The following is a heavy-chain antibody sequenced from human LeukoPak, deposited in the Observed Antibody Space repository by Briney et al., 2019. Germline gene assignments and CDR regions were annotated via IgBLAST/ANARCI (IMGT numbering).Heavy chain of an antibody. CDR1: GFTFSTYW. V-gene: IGHV3-7*01. CDR3: ARYTEYYFDY. J-gene: IGHJ4*02. CDR2: MKRDGSEV. Sequence: GGSLRLSCAASGFTFSTYWMTWGRQAPGKGLEWVANMKRDGSEVYYANSVKGHFTISRDNAKNSLYLQMNSLRAEDTAVYYCARYTEYYFDYWGQGTLVTVSS. D-gene: IGHD2-2*02.